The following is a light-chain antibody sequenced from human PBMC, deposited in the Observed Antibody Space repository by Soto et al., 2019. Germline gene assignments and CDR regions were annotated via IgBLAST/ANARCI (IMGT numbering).Light chain of an antibody. CDR1: SGSIANNY. Sequence: NFMLTQPHSVSESPGKTLSISCTRSSGSIANNYVQWYQQRPGSAPTTVIYENNQRLSGVPDRFSGSTDGSSNSASLTISGLQTEDEAYYYCQSYDSDFVVFGGGTKFTVL. J-gene: IGLJ2*01. CDR2: ENN. V-gene: IGLV6-57*04. CDR3: QSYDSDFVV.